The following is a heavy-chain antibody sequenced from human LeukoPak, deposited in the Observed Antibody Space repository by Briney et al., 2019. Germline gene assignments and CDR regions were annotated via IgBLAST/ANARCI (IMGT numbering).Heavy chain of an antibody. CDR3: ARDGSLYGYHSFDS. V-gene: IGHV3-15*01. CDR1: GFTFSDAW. D-gene: IGHD5-18*01. J-gene: IGHJ4*02. Sequence: GGSLRLSCAASGFTFSDAWMTWVRQAPGKGLEWVGRIKPAKTHGATADYGAPVKGKFTIARDDSTDRLFLQMNSLETEDTAVYFCARDGSLYGYHSFDSWGQGTLVTVST. CDR2: IKPAKTHGATA.